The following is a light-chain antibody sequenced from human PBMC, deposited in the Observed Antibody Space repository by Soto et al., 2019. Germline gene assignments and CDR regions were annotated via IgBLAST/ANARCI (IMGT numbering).Light chain of an antibody. Sequence: EIVMTQSPATLSVSPGERATLSCRASQSVSRINVAWYQQKPGQAPRLLIYGASTRATGIPGRFSGSGSGTEFTLTISSLQSEDFAVYYCQQYNSWPFTFGPGTKVDIK. V-gene: IGKV3-15*01. CDR3: QQYNSWPFT. CDR1: QSVSRIN. CDR2: GAS. J-gene: IGKJ3*01.